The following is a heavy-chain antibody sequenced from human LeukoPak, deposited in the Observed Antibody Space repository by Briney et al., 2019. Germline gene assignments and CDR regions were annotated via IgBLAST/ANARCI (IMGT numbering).Heavy chain of an antibody. J-gene: IGHJ2*01. D-gene: IGHD3-9*01. Sequence: SETLSLTCTVSGGSIRNYYWNWIRQSPGKGLEWIGNIYYRGSTNYNPSLKSRVTISVDTSKNQFSLRLISVTAADTAVYYCARVDSDPLTGYTLYFDLWGRGTLVTVSS. CDR3: ARVDSDPLTGYTLYFDL. CDR2: IYYRGST. CDR1: GGSIRNYY. V-gene: IGHV4-59*01.